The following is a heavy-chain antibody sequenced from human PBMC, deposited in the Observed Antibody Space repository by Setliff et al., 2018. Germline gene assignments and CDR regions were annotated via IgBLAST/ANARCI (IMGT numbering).Heavy chain of an antibody. J-gene: IGHJ6*03. Sequence: GASVKVSCKASGYTFTSYGISWVRQAPGQGLEWMGWISAYNGNTNYAQKLQGRVTMTTDTSTSTAYMELRSLRSDDTAVYYCASWDYSSTSYYYYYMDVWGKGATVTVSS. CDR2: ISAYNGNT. V-gene: IGHV1-18*01. D-gene: IGHD6-19*01. CDR3: ASWDYSSTSYYYYYMDV. CDR1: GYTFTSYG.